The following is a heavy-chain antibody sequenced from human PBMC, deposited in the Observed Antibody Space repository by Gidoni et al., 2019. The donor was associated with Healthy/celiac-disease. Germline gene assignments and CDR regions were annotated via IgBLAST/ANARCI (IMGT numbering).Heavy chain of an antibody. J-gene: IGHJ4*02. V-gene: IGHV3-21*01. CDR3: ARDHDSSGHFDY. D-gene: IGHD3-22*01. CDR1: GFTFSSYS. CDR2: ISSSSSYI. Sequence: EVQLVESGGGLVKPGGSLRLSCAASGFTFSSYSMNWVRQAPGKGLEWVSSISSSSSYIYYADSVKGRFTISRDNAKNSLYLQMNSLRAEDTAVYYCARDHDSSGHFDYWGQGTLVTVSS.